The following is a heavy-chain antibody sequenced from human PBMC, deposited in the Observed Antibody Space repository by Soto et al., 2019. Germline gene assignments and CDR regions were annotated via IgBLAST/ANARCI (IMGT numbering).Heavy chain of an antibody. CDR3: ARRYGGNLDY. D-gene: IGHD2-15*01. CDR2: IYYSGST. Sequence: QVQLQESGPGLVKPSETLSLTCTVSGGSISSYYCSWIRQPPGKGLEWIGYIYYSGSTNYNPSLKLRVTLSVDTSNTQFSLKLRSVTAADTAVYYCARRYGGNLDYWGQGTLVTVSS. CDR1: GGSISSYY. J-gene: IGHJ4*02. V-gene: IGHV4-59*08.